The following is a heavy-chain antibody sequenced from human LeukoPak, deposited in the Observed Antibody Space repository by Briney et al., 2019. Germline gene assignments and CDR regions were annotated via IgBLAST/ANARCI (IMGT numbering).Heavy chain of an antibody. Sequence: RAGGSLRLSCAASRFTFNSYAMSWVRQAPGKGLEWVSTISGGGGGTYYADSLKGRFTISRDNSKNTLYLQMNSLRAEDTAVYYCAKSLIPAATLDYWGQGTLVTVSS. CDR3: AKSLIPAATLDY. V-gene: IGHV3-23*01. CDR2: ISGGGGGT. J-gene: IGHJ4*02. CDR1: RFTFNSYA. D-gene: IGHD2-2*01.